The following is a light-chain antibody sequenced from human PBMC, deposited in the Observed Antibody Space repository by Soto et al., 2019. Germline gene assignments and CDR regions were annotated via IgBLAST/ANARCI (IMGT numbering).Light chain of an antibody. V-gene: IGKV3-11*01. Sequence: EIVMTQSPATLSVAPGEGATLSCRASHSVSSNLAWYQQKPGQAPRLLIYDASNRATGIPARFSGSGSGTDFTLTISSLEPEDFAVYYCQHRSSWPLTFGGGTKVDIK. CDR1: HSVSSN. J-gene: IGKJ4*01. CDR2: DAS. CDR3: QHRSSWPLT.